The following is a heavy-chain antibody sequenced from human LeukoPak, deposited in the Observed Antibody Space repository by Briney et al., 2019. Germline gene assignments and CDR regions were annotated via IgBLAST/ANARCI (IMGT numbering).Heavy chain of an antibody. D-gene: IGHD3-22*01. J-gene: IGHJ6*02. V-gene: IGHV4-34*01. CDR2: INHSGST. CDR3: ARAYYYDSSGYYGSVRHYYGMDV. CDR1: GGSFSGYY. Sequence: SGTLSLTCAVYGGSFSGYYWSWIRQPPGKGLEWIGEINHSGSTNYNPSLKSRVTISVDTSKNQFSLKLSSVTAADTAVYYCARAYYYDSSGYYGSVRHYYGMDVWGQGTTVTVSS.